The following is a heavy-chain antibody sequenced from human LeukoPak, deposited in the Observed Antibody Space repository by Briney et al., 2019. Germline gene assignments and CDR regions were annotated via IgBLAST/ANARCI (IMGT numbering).Heavy chain of an antibody. J-gene: IGHJ4*02. CDR2: IYYSGST. D-gene: IGHD6-19*01. V-gene: IGHV4-59*01. CDR3: ARQAVAEEYYFDY. CDR1: GGSISSYY. Sequence: SETLSLTCTVSGGSISSYYWSWIRQPPGKGLEWIGYIYYSGSTNYNPSLKSRVTISVDTSKNQFSLKLSSVTTADTAVYYCARQAVAEEYYFDYWGQGTLVTVSS.